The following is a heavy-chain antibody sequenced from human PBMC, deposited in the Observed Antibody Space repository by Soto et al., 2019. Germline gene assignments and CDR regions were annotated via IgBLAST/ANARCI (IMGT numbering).Heavy chain of an antibody. D-gene: IGHD2-15*01. Sequence: QVQLVQSGAEVKKPGSSVKVSCKASGGTFSSYAISWVRQAPGQGLEWMGGLIPIFGTANYAQKFQGRVTITADESTGTAYMELSSLRSEDTAVYYCAREGELGYCSGGSCPFDYWGQGTLVTVSS. CDR1: GGTFSSYA. CDR3: AREGELGYCSGGSCPFDY. V-gene: IGHV1-69*01. CDR2: LIPIFGTA. J-gene: IGHJ4*02.